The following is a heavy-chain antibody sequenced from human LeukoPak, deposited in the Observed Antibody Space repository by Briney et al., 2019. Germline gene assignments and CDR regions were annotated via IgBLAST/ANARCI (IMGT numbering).Heavy chain of an antibody. CDR2: INTNTGNP. CDR3: ARDTRLLWFGELLNWFDP. Sequence: ASVKVSCKASGYTFTSYAMNWVRQAPGQGLEWMGWINTNTGNPTYAQGFTGRFVFSLDTSVSTAYLQISSLKAEDTAVYYCARDTRLLWFGELLNWFDPWGQGTLVTVSS. D-gene: IGHD3-10*01. V-gene: IGHV7-4-1*02. CDR1: GYTFTSYA. J-gene: IGHJ5*02.